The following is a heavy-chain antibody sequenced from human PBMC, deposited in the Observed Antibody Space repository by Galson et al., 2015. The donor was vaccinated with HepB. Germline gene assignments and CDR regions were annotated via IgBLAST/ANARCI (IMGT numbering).Heavy chain of an antibody. V-gene: IGHV1-2*06. D-gene: IGHD2-2*01. CDR3: ARTGYCSSTSCYRGWRPGGDYYYYGMDV. CDR2: INPNSGGT. Sequence: SVKVSCKASGYTFTGYYMHWVRQAPGQGLEWMGRINPNSGGTNYAQKFQGRVTITADKSTSTAYMELSSLRSEDTAVYYCARTGYCSSTSCYRGWRPGGDYYYYGMDVWGQGTTVTVSS. J-gene: IGHJ6*02. CDR1: GYTFTGYY.